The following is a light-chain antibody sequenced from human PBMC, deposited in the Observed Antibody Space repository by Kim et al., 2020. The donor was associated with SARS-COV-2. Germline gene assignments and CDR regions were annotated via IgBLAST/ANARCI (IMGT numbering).Light chain of an antibody. CDR3: QKYNSAPLT. J-gene: IGKJ4*01. CDR2: GAS. CDR1: QGISNY. V-gene: IGKV1-27*01. Sequence: ASVGDRVTITCRATQGISNYLAWYQQKPHEVPKRLIYGASTLQPGVPSRFSGSGSGADFSLTISSLQPEDVATYYCQKYNSAPLTFGGGTKVDIK.